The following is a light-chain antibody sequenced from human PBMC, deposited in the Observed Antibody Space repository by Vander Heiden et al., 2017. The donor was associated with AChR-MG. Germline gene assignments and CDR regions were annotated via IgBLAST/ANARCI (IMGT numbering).Light chain of an antibody. CDR1: NIGSKS. V-gene: IGLV3-21*04. J-gene: IGLJ3*02. CDR2: YDS. Sequence: SYVLTQPPSASVAPGKTARITCGGNNIGSKSVHWYQQKPGQAPVLVIYYDSDRPSGIPERFSGSNSGNTATLTISRVEAGDEADYYCQVWDSSSDHAVFGGGTKLTVL. CDR3: QVWDSSSDHAV.